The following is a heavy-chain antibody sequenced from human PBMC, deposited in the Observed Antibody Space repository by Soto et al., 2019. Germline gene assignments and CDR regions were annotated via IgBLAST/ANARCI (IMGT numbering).Heavy chain of an antibody. V-gene: IGHV3-23*01. CDR1: GFTFSSYA. D-gene: IGHD4-4*01. CDR3: AKDLITVLGYYYYGMDV. CDR2: ISGSGGST. J-gene: IGHJ6*02. Sequence: EVQLLESGGGLVQPGGSLRLSCAASGFTFSSYAMSWVRQAPGKGLEWVSAISGSGGSTYYADSVKGRFTISSDNSKNTLYLQMNSLRAEDTAVYYCAKDLITVLGYYYYGMDVWGQGTTVTVSS.